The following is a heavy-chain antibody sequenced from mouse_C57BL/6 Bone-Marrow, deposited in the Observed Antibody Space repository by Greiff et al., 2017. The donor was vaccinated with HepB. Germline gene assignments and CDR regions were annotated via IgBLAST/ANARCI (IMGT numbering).Heavy chain of an antibody. CDR3: ARSVVGSSSYYAMDY. CDR1: GYTFTSYW. Sequence: QVHVKQPGAELVKPGASVKLSCKASGYTFTSYWMHWVKQRPGQGLEWIGMIHPNSGSTNYNEKFKSKATLTVDKSSGTAYMQLSSLKSGDSAVYYCARSVVGSSSYYAMDYWGQGTSVTVSS. J-gene: IGHJ4*01. D-gene: IGHD1-1*01. V-gene: IGHV1-64*01. CDR2: IHPNSGST.